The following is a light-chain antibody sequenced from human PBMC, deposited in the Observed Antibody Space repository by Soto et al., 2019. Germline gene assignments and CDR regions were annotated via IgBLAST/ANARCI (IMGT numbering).Light chain of an antibody. Sequence: QSVLTQPPSVSAAPGQKVTISCSGSSSNIGNNYVSWYQQHPGAAPKLLIYENNRRPSGIPDRFSGSKSDTSATLGITGLQTGDEDDYYCGTWDSSLSGGVFGGGTKLTVL. CDR3: GTWDSSLSGGV. J-gene: IGLJ2*01. V-gene: IGLV1-51*02. CDR2: ENN. CDR1: SSNIGNNY.